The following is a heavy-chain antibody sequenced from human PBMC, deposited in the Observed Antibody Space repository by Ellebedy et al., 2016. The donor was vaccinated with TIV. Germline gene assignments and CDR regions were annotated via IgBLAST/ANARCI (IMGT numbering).Heavy chain of an antibody. CDR2: ISSSSRPA. CDR3: AKRNAPWSGHFDY. D-gene: IGHD3-3*01. V-gene: IGHV3-48*01. CDR1: GFTFSSYS. Sequence: GESLKISXAASGFTFSSYSMTWVRQAPGKGLEWLSYISSSSRPAYYADSVKGRFTISRDDSKNTLYLQMNSLRAEDTATYYCAKRNAPWSGHFDYWGQGTLVTVSS. J-gene: IGHJ4*02.